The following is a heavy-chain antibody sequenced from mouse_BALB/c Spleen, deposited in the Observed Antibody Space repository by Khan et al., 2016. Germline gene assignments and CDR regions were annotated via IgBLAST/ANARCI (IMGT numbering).Heavy chain of an antibody. V-gene: IGHV14-3*02. CDR1: GFNILDTY. Sequence: VQLKESGAELVKPGASVKLSCTASGFNILDTYMHWVKQRPEQGLEWIGRIDPANGNTKYDPKFQGKATVTADTSSNTAYLQLSSLTSEDTAVYYGANLLLRFHYWGQGTTLTVSS. J-gene: IGHJ2*01. CDR2: IDPANGNT. D-gene: IGHD1-1*01. CDR3: ANLLLRFHY.